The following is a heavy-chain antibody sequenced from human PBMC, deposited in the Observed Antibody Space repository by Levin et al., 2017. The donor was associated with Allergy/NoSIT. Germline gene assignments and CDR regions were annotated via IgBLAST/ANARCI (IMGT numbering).Heavy chain of an antibody. D-gene: IGHD1-26*01. V-gene: IGHV3-74*01. CDR1: GFTFRSSW. CDR3: ATGLVGGTEY. J-gene: IGHJ4*02. Sequence: PGGSLRLSCVASGFTFRSSWMHWVRQAPGKGLVWVSRINNDGSSTSYADSVRGRFTISRDNAKNTLSLQMNSLRVEDTAVYYCATGLVGGTEYWGQGTLVTVSS. CDR2: INNDGSST.